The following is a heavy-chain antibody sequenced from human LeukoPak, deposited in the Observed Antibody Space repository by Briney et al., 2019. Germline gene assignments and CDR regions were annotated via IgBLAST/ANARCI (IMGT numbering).Heavy chain of an antibody. Sequence: GGSLRLSCAASGFTFSNYAISWVRQAPGKGLEWVSAISASGSDTYYADSVKGRFLISRDSSKNTLYLQVNGLRVEDTAVYFCAKEARFGDLLTLDYWGQGTLVTVSS. CDR3: AKEARFGDLLTLDY. V-gene: IGHV3-23*01. CDR2: ISASGSDT. CDR1: GFTFSNYA. J-gene: IGHJ4*02. D-gene: IGHD3-10*01.